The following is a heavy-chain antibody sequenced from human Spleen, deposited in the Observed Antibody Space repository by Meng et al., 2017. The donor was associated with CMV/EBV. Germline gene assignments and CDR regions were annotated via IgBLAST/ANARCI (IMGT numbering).Heavy chain of an antibody. CDR1: GFTFDDYA. V-gene: IGHV3-9*01. J-gene: IGHJ6*02. CDR3: AKDRLSKGYYYYYGMDV. CDR2: ISWNSGSI. D-gene: IGHD4-11*01. Sequence: SLKISCAASGFTFDDYALHWVRQAPGKGLEWVSGISWNSGSIEYADPVKGRFTISRDNAKNSLYLQMNSLRAEDTALYYCAKDRLSKGYYYYYGMDVWGQGTTVTVSS.